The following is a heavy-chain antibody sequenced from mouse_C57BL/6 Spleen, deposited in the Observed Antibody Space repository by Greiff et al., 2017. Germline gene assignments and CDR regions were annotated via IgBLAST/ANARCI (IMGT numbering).Heavy chain of an antibody. J-gene: IGHJ1*03. CDR2: INSDGGST. CDR3: ARSGYDDWYFDV. V-gene: IGHV5-2*01. Sequence: EVKVVESGGGLVQPGESLKLSCESNEYEFPSHDMSWVRKTPEKRLELVASINSDGGSTYYPDTMERRFIISRDNTKKTLYLQLSSLRSEDTALYYCARSGYDDWYFDVWGTGTTVTVSS. CDR1: EYEFPSHD. D-gene: IGHD2-2*01.